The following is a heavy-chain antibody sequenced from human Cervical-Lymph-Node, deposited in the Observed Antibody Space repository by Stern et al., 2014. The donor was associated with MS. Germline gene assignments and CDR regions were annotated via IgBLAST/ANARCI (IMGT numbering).Heavy chain of an antibody. CDR1: GYTFTRYG. Sequence: VQLVESGAEVKKPGASVKVSCKASGYTFTRYGISWVRQAPGQGLEWMGWISANNGNTDSAQKFQGRVTMTTDTSTSTAYMELRGLRSDDTAVYYCARGVPVQLEVWYYYYGMDVWGQGTTVTVSS. CDR2: ISANNGNT. D-gene: IGHD1-1*01. V-gene: IGHV1-18*01. J-gene: IGHJ6*02. CDR3: ARGVPVQLEVWYYYYGMDV.